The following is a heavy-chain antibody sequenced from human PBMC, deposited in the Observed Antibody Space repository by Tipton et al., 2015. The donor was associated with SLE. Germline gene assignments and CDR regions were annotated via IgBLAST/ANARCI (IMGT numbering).Heavy chain of an antibody. CDR3: ARVGITGTTWDWYFDL. CDR2: INHSGST. J-gene: IGHJ2*01. V-gene: IGHV4-39*07. Sequence: TVSLTCTVSGGSINSNGYFWHWSSQPPGKGLEWIGEINHSGSTNYNPSLKSRVTISVDTSKNQYSLKLSSVTAADTAVYYCARVGITGTTWDWYFDLWGRGTLVTVSS. D-gene: IGHD1-7*01. CDR1: GGSINSNGYF.